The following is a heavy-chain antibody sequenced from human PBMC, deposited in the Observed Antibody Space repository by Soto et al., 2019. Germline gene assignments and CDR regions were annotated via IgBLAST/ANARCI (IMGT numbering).Heavy chain of an antibody. J-gene: IGHJ6*02. CDR1: GFTFSSYG. CDR2: ISYDGSNK. V-gene: IGHV3-30*18. Sequence: VGSLRLSCAASGFTFSSYGMHWVRQAPGKGLEWVAVISYDGSNKYYADSVKGRFTISRDNSKNTLYLQMNSLRAEDTAVYYCAKDGYSARRPYYYGMDVWGQGTTVTAP. CDR3: AKDGYSARRPYYYGMDV. D-gene: IGHD5-18*01.